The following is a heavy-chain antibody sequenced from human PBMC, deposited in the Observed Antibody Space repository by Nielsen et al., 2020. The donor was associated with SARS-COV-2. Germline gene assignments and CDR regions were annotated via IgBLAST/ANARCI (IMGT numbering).Heavy chain of an antibody. D-gene: IGHD5-18*01. V-gene: IGHV3-72*01. CDR1: GFTFSNAW. CDR3: ARDTAMGY. CDR2: TRNKANSYIT. J-gene: IGHJ4*02. Sequence: GGSLRLSCAASGFTFSNAWMSWVRQAPGKGLEWVGRTRNKANSYITEYAASVKGRFTISRDDSKNSLYLQMNSLKTEDTAVYYCARDTAMGYWGQGTLVTVSS.